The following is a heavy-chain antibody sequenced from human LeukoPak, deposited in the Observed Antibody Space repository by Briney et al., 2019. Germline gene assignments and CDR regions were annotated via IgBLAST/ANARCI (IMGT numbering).Heavy chain of an antibody. Sequence: PGGSLRLSCAASGFNVSSNYLSWVRQAPGKGLDWVGRIKSKTDGGTTDYAAPVNGRFTISRDDSKNTLHLQMNSLETEDTAVYYCTAATWPSTGRTDYWGQGTLVTVSS. D-gene: IGHD2-8*02. CDR1: GFNVSSNY. J-gene: IGHJ4*02. CDR3: TAATWPSTGRTDY. CDR2: IKSKTDGGTT. V-gene: IGHV3-15*01.